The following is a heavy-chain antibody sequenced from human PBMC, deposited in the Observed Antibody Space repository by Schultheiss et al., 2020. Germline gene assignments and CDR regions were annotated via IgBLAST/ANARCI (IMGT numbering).Heavy chain of an antibody. CDR3: ARPTTVERGAAPWGWFDP. CDR1: GFSLSDHF. Sequence: GGSLRLSCAASGFSLSDHFMSWIRQAPGKGLEWVSYISSSGSTIYYADSVKGRFTISRDNAKNSLYLQMNSLRAEDTAVYYCARPTTVERGAAPWGWFDPWGQGTLVTVSS. V-gene: IGHV3-11*01. D-gene: IGHD4-23*01. CDR2: ISSSGSTI. J-gene: IGHJ5*02.